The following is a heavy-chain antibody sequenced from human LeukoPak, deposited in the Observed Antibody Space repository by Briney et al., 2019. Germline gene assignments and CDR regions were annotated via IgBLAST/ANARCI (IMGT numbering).Heavy chain of an antibody. CDR1: GFTFSSYA. CDR3: AKGTYSSPPPGYFDY. V-gene: IGHV3-23*01. CDR2: ISGSGGSK. Sequence: GGSLRLSCAASGFTFSSYAMSWVRQAPGKGLEWVSGISGSGGSKYYADSVKGRFTISRDNSKNSLYPQMNSLRAEDTAVYYCAKGTYSSPPPGYFDYWGQGTLVTVSS. J-gene: IGHJ4*02. D-gene: IGHD6-13*01.